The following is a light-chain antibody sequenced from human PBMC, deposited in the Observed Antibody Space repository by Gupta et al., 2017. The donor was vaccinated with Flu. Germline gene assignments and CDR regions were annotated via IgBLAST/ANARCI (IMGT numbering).Light chain of an antibody. CDR2: AAS. CDR1: QSISSY. V-gene: IGKV1-39*01. Sequence: DIQMTQSPSSLSASVGDRVTITCRASQSISSYLNWYQQKPGKAPKLLIYAASGLQRGVPSRSSGSGCGSDFTLTISILQPEDFATYYCQQNYSTSTWTFGQGTKVEIK. J-gene: IGKJ1*01. CDR3: QQNYSTSTWT.